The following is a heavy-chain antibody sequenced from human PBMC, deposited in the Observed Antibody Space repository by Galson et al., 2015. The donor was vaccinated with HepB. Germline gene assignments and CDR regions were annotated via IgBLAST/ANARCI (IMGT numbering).Heavy chain of an antibody. CDR2: ISSSSTTI. CDR3: TRAVCSSTNCYGDSNYFDY. J-gene: IGHJ4*02. CDR1: GFTFSSYS. Sequence: SLRLSCAASGFTFSSYSMSWVRQAPGKGLEWVSYISSSSTTIYYADSVQGRFSISRDNAKNSLSMQMDSLRAEDTAVYYCTRAVCSSTNCYGDSNYFDYGGQGTLVTVSS. V-gene: IGHV3-48*01. D-gene: IGHD2-2*01.